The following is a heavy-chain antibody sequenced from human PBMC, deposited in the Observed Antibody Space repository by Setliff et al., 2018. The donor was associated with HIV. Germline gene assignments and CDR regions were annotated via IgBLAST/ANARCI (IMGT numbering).Heavy chain of an antibody. CDR1: GYNFTNYG. D-gene: IGHD3-3*01. CDR2: INTNTGNP. V-gene: IGHV7-4-1*02. CDR3: ARDLKRPNSNFWGGYPIPFDS. Sequence: ASVKVSCKASGYNFTNYGINWVRQDPGQGLEWMGWINTNTGNPTYAQGFTGRFVFSVDTSVSTAYLQISSLKAEDTAVYFCARDLKRPNSNFWGGYPIPFDSWGQGTLVTVSS. J-gene: IGHJ4*02.